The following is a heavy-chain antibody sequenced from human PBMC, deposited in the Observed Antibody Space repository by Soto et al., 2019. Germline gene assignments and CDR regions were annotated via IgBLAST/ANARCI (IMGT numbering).Heavy chain of an antibody. CDR2: IIPIFGTA. Sequence: QVQLVQSGAEVKKPGSSVKVSCKASGGTFSSYAISWVRQAPGQGLEWMGGIIPIFGTANYAQKVQGRVTITADVSTSSAYMELCSLRSEDTAVYYCARGIVGDTPYYYSMDVCGQGTTVTVSS. J-gene: IGHJ6*02. CDR1: GGTFSSYA. CDR3: ARGIVGDTPYYYSMDV. V-gene: IGHV1-69*01. D-gene: IGHD1-26*01.